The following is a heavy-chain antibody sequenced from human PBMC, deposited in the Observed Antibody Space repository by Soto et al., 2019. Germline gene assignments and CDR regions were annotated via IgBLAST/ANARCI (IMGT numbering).Heavy chain of an antibody. Sequence: GASVKFSCKASGGTFSSYAISWVRQAPGQGLEWMGGIIPIFGTANYAQKFQGRVTITADESTSTAYMELSSLRSEDTAVYYCARGSYDYVWGTLWSARYYGMDVWGQGTTVTVSS. D-gene: IGHD3-16*01. CDR3: ARGSYDYVWGTLWSARYYGMDV. J-gene: IGHJ6*02. CDR1: GGTFSSYA. CDR2: IIPIFGTA. V-gene: IGHV1-69*13.